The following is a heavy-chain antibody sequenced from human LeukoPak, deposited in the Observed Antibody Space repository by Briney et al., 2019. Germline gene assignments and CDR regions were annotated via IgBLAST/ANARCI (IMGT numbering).Heavy chain of an antibody. CDR3: ARHLLGYCSGGNCYYFDF. J-gene: IGHJ4*02. D-gene: IGHD2-15*01. CDR1: GGSISSSSYY. V-gene: IGHV4-39*01. CDR2: SYYSGST. Sequence: PPETLSLTCTVSGGSISSSSYYWGWHRQPPGKGLEWIGSSYYSGSTYYNPSLKSRVTISVDTSKNQFSLKLSSVTAADTAVYYCARHLLGYCSGGNCYYFDFWGQGTLVTVSS.